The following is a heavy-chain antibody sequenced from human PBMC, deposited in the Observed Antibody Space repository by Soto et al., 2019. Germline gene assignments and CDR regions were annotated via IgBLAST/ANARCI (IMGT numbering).Heavy chain of an antibody. CDR2: ISSSSSYI. J-gene: IGHJ1*01. Sequence: GGSLRLSCAASGFTFSSYSMNWVRQAPGKGLEWVSSISSSSSYIYYADSVKGRFTISRDNAKNSLYLQMNSLRAEDTAVYYCARDPFVHDYGDYSEHWGQGTLVTVSS. CDR3: ARDPFVHDYGDYSEH. V-gene: IGHV3-21*01. D-gene: IGHD4-17*01. CDR1: GFTFSSYS.